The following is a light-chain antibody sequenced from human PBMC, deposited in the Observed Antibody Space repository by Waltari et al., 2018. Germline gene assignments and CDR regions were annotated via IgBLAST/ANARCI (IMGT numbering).Light chain of an antibody. CDR3: LQHNSYPVT. Sequence: DIQMTQSPSSLSASVGYRVTITCRASQGIGNDLGWYQQKPGKAPKRLIYAASSLPSGVPSRFSGSGSGTEFTLTISSLQPEDFATYYCLQHNSYPVTFGGGTKVEIK. V-gene: IGKV1-17*01. CDR2: AAS. CDR1: QGIGND. J-gene: IGKJ4*01.